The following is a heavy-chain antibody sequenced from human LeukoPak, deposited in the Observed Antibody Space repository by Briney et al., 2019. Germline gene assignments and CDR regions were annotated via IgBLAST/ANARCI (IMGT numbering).Heavy chain of an antibody. Sequence: ASVKVSCKASGGTFSSYAISWVRQAPGQGLEWMGGIIPIFGTANYAQKFQGRVTITTDESTSTAYMELSSLRAEDTAVYYCANSRGRYYYSVLFDYWGQGTLVTVSS. CDR2: IIPIFGTA. CDR3: ANSRGRYYYSVLFDY. CDR1: GGTFSSYA. J-gene: IGHJ4*02. D-gene: IGHD3-22*01. V-gene: IGHV1-69*05.